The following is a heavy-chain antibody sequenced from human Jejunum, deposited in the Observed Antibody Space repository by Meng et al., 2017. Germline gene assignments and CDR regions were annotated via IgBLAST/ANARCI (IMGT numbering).Heavy chain of an antibody. CDR2: INAGNGNT. V-gene: IGHV1-3*01. D-gene: IGHD6-19*01. J-gene: IGHJ4*02. Sequence: QVQLVQSGAEVKKPGASVKVSCNASGYTFTSYAMHWVRQAPGQRLEWMGWINAGNGNTKYSQKFQGRVTITRDTSASTAYMELSSLRSEDTAVYYCAREGIAVAGPDYWGQGTLVTVSS. CDR1: GYTFTSYA. CDR3: AREGIAVAGPDY.